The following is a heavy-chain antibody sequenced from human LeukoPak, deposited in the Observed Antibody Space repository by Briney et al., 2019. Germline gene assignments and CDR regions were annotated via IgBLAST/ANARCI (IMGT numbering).Heavy chain of an antibody. D-gene: IGHD2-8*01. Sequence: GGSLRLSCAASGFAFTPWMTWVRQAPGEGLEGVANIVRGGTRQNYVASVKGRFTISRDNAKKSLYLQMNSLRAEDTAVYYCARDQSPTMYYGDSPVYHDALDLWGQGTTVTVSP. V-gene: IGHV3-7*01. CDR2: IVRGGTRQ. J-gene: IGHJ3*01. CDR1: GFAFTPW. CDR3: ARDQSPTMYYGDSPVYHDALDL.